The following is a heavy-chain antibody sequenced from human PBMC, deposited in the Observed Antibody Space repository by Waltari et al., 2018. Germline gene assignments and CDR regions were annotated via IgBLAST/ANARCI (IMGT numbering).Heavy chain of an antibody. V-gene: IGHV3-23*04. Sequence: EVHLVESGGGLVQPGGSLRVSCAASGFTFTGYVMGWVRQAPGKGLEWVSSISVGAGSTYYADSVKGRFTISRDNSKNTLYLQMNSLRAEDTALYYCAKEGGRYFDYWGQGTLVTVSS. CDR2: ISVGAGST. J-gene: IGHJ4*02. CDR1: GFTFTGYV. CDR3: AKEGGRYFDY.